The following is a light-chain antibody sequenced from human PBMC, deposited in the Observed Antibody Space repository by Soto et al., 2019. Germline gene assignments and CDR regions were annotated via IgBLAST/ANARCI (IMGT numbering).Light chain of an antibody. CDR2: DAS. Sequence: EIVLTQSPATLSLSPGERATLSCRASQSVSSYLAWYQQTPGQAPRLLIYDASNRATGIPARFSGSGSGTDFPLTISRLAPEDFAVYYCQQRSNCPWTFGQGTKVEIK. CDR1: QSVSSY. J-gene: IGKJ1*01. CDR3: QQRSNCPWT. V-gene: IGKV3-11*01.